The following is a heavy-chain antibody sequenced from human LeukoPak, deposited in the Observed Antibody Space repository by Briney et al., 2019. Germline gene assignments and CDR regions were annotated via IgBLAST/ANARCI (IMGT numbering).Heavy chain of an antibody. CDR3: ARDFCLNYSGSGNDDKLCDY. J-gene: IGHJ4*02. Sequence: ASVKVSCKASGYTFTGYYMHWVRQAPGQGLEWMGWINPNSGGTNYAQKFQGRVTMTRDTSISTAYMELSRLRSDDTAVYYCARDFCLNYSGSGNDDKLCDYGGQGTRVTVT. V-gene: IGHV1-2*02. D-gene: IGHD3-10*01. CDR2: INPNSGGT. CDR1: GYTFTGYY.